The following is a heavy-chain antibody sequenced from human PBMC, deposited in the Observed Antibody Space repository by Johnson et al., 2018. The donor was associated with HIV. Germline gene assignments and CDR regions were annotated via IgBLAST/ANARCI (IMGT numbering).Heavy chain of an antibody. CDR2: ISYDGSNK. V-gene: IGHV3-30*18. Sequence: QMLLVESGGGLVQPGRSLRLSCAASGFTFSSYAMHWVRQAPGKGLEWVAVISYDGSNKYYADSVKGRFTISRDNSKNTLYLQMNSLRAEDTAVYYCAKHPDAFDIWGQGTMVTVSS. CDR3: AKHPDAFDI. J-gene: IGHJ3*02. CDR1: GFTFSSYA.